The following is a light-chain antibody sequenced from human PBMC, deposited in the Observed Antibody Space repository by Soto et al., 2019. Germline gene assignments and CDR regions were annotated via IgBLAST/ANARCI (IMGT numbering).Light chain of an antibody. V-gene: IGLV2-14*03. Sequence: QSALTQPASVSGSPGQSITISCTGTSSDVGAYNYVAWYQQHPGKAPQLMIYDVSSLPSGVSYRFSGSKSGNTASLTISGLQAEDEADYYCSSFTSSSTRVFGTGTKLTVL. CDR1: SSDVGAYNY. CDR2: DVS. CDR3: SSFTSSSTRV. J-gene: IGLJ1*01.